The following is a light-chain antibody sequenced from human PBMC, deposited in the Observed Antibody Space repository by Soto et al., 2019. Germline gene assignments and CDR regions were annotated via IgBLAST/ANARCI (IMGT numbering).Light chain of an antibody. V-gene: IGLV7-46*01. CDR1: TGTVTSGHF. J-gene: IGLJ3*02. CDR3: LLFFGDIRGV. CDR2: DTS. Sequence: QTVVTQEPSLTVSPGGTVTLTCGSSTGTVTSGHFPYWFQQKPGQAPRTLIYDTSDKHSWTPARFSGSLLGGKAALTLSSAQPEDEAEYYCLLFFGDIRGVFGGGTQLTVL.